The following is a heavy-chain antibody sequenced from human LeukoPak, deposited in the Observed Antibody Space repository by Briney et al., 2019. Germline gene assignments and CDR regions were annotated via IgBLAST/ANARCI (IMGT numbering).Heavy chain of an antibody. CDR1: GFTFSSYG. J-gene: IGHJ4*02. V-gene: IGHV3-30-3*01. CDR3: ARDGEGVLGFDY. Sequence: PGRSLRLSCAASGFTFSSYGMHWVRQAPGKGLEWVAVISYDGSNLDYADSVKGRFTISRDNSKNTLYLQMSSLRAEDTAVYYCARDGEGVLGFDYWGQGTLVTVSS. D-gene: IGHD2-8*02. CDR2: ISYDGSNL.